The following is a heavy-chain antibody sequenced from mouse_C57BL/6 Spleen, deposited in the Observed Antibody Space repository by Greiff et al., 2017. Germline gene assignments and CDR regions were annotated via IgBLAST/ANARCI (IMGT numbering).Heavy chain of an antibody. CDR3: ARLHYYGSSYWYFDV. CDR1: GFTFSDYG. Sequence: EVQLMESGGGLVKPGGSLKLSCAASGFTFSDYGMHWVRQAPEKGLEWVAYISSGSSTIYYADTVKGRFTNSRDNAKNTLFLQMTSLRSEDTAMYYCARLHYYGSSYWYFDVWGTGTTVTVSS. CDR2: ISSGSSTI. V-gene: IGHV5-17*01. D-gene: IGHD1-1*01. J-gene: IGHJ1*03.